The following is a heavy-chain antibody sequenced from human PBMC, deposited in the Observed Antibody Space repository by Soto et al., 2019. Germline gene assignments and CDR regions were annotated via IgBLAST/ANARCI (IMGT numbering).Heavy chain of an antibody. J-gene: IGHJ6*03. D-gene: IGHD3-3*01. CDR2: IWYDGSNK. CDR3: ARNFWSGYIYYYYYYMDV. Sequence: GGSLRLSCAASGFTFSSYGMHWVRQAPGKGLEWVAVIWYDGSNKYYADSVKGRFTISRDNSKNTLYLQMNSLRAEDTAVYYCARNFWSGYIYYYYYYMDVWGKGTTVTVSS. CDR1: GFTFSSYG. V-gene: IGHV3-33*01.